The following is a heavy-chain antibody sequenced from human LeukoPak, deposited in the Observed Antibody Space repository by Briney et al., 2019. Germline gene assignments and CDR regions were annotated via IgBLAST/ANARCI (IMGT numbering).Heavy chain of an antibody. J-gene: IGHJ6*03. CDR1: GGTFSSYA. CDR2: IIPIFGTA. V-gene: IGHV1-69*05. CDR3: ARAIAGRENYYYYYYMDV. Sequence: GSSVKVSCKASGGTFSSYAISWVRQAPGQGLEWMGGIIPIFGTANYAQKFQGRVTITTDESTSTAYMELSSLRSEDTAVYYCARAIAGRENYYYYYYMDVWGKGTTVTVSS. D-gene: IGHD2-21*01.